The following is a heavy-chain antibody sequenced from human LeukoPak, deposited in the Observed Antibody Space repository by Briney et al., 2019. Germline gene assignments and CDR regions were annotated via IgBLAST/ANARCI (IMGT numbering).Heavy chain of an antibody. V-gene: IGHV4-4*07. CDR3: ARDQRSSSWYRDWFDP. CDR2: IYTSGST. Sequence: SETLSLTCTASGVSISSYYWSWIRQPAGKGLEWIGRIYTSGSTNYNPSLKSRVTMSVDTSKNQFSLKLSSVTAADTAVYYCARDQRSSSWYRDWFDPWGQGTLVTVSS. D-gene: IGHD6-13*01. CDR1: GVSISSYY. J-gene: IGHJ5*02.